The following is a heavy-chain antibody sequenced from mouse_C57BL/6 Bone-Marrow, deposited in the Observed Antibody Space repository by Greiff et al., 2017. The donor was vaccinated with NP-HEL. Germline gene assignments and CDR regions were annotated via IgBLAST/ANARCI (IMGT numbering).Heavy chain of an antibody. CDR3: ATHKLLRSPFDY. D-gene: IGHD1-1*01. CDR1: GFTFSSYG. Sequence: EVKLMESGGDLVKPGGSLKLSCAASGFTFSSYGMSWVRQTPDKRLEWVATISSGGSYTYYPDSVKGRFTISRDNAKNTLYLQMSSLKSEDTARDNCATHKLLRSPFDYWGQGTLVTVS. V-gene: IGHV5-6*01. CDR2: ISSGGSYT. J-gene: IGHJ3*01.